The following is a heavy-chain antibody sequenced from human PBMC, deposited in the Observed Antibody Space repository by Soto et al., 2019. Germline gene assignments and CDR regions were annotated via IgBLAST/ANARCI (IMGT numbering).Heavy chain of an antibody. D-gene: IGHD6-13*01. V-gene: IGHV3-30-3*01. CDR3: ARDTAGQQLGPGYYYYYGMDV. CDR1: GFTFSSYA. CDR2: ISYDGSNK. J-gene: IGHJ6*02. Sequence: PGGSLRLSCAASGFTFSSYAMHWVRQAPGKGLEWVAVISYDGSNKYYADSVKGRFTISRDNSKNTLYLQMNSLRAEDTAVYYCARDTAGQQLGPGYYYYYGMDVWGQGTTVTVSS.